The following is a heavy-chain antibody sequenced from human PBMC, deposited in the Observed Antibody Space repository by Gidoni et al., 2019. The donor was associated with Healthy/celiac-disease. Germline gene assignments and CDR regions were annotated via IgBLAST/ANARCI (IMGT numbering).Heavy chain of an antibody. CDR2: IYHSGST. V-gene: IGHV4-38-2*02. J-gene: IGHJ4*02. D-gene: IGHD3-22*01. CDR1: GYSISSGYY. Sequence: QVQLQESGPGLVKPSETLSLPCTVSGYSISSGYYWGWIRQPPGKGLEWIGSIYHSGSTYYNPSLKSRVTISVDTSKNQFSLKLSSVTAADTAVYYCARDSITMIVVVPFDYWGQGTLVTVSS. CDR3: ARDSITMIVVVPFDY.